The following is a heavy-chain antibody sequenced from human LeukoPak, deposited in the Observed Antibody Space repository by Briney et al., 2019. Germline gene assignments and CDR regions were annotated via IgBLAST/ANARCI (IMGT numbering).Heavy chain of an antibody. D-gene: IGHD3-10*02. J-gene: IGHJ4*02. V-gene: IGHV4-59*01. CDR3: SSLDYYVGGSPN. CDR2: IYYSGST. Sequence: SETLSLTCTVSGGSISSYYWSWIRQPPGKALEWIGYIYYSGSTNYNPSLKSRVTISVDTSKNQFSLKLSSVTAADTAVYYCSSLDYYVGGSPNGGQEPRVTVS. CDR1: GGSISSYY.